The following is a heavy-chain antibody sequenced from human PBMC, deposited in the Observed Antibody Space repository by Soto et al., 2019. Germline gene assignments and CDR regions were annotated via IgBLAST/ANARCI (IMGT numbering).Heavy chain of an antibody. CDR1: GGSISSSSYY. V-gene: IGHV4-39*01. D-gene: IGHD6-13*01. CDR3: AGLDGYYHYVEV. J-gene: IGHJ6*03. Sequence: SETLSLTCTVSGGSISSSSYYWGWIRQPPGKGLEWIGSIYYSGSTYYNPSLKSRVTISVDTSKNQFSLKLSSVTAADTAVYYCAGLDGYYHYVEVGGKGTTVTVSS. CDR2: IYYSGST.